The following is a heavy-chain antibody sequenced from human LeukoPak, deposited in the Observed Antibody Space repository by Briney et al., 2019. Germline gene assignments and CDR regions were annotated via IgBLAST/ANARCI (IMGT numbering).Heavy chain of an antibody. CDR2: ISYDGSNK. CDR3: ARDLIVVVVAPTRYYYYCMDV. V-gene: IGHV3-30-3*01. Sequence: PGGSLRLSCAASGFTFSSYAMDWVRQAPGKGLEWVAVISYDGSNKYYADSVKGRFTISRDNSKNTLYLQMNSLRAEDTAVYYCARDLIVVVVAPTRYYYYCMDVWGQGTTVTVSS. J-gene: IGHJ6*02. CDR1: GFTFSSYA. D-gene: IGHD2-15*01.